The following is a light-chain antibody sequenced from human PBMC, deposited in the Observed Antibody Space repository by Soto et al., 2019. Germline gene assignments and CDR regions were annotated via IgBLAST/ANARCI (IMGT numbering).Light chain of an antibody. CDR3: CSYSGSDTMI. V-gene: IGLV2-23*01. CDR2: EGT. CDR1: SSGVGSYDL. J-gene: IGLJ2*01. Sequence: QSALTQPASVSGSPGQSITISFTGTSSGVGSYDLVSWFQHHPGEAPKLMIYEGTKRPSGVSNRFSGSKSGNTASLTISGLQTEDEADYYCCSYSGSDTMIFGGGTKLTVL.